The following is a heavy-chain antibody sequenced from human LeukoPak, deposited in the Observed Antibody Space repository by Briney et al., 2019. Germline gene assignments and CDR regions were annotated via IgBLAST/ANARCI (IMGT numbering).Heavy chain of an antibody. CDR3: ARGVGIELDY. J-gene: IGHJ4*02. Sequence: PSETLSLTCTVSGYSISSGYYWGWIRQPPGKGLEWIGNIYHSGNTYYNPSLKSRVTISVDTSKNQFSLKLSSVTAADTAVYYCARGVGIELDYWGQGTLVIVSS. D-gene: IGHD7-27*01. V-gene: IGHV4-38-2*02. CDR1: GYSISSGYY. CDR2: IYHSGNT.